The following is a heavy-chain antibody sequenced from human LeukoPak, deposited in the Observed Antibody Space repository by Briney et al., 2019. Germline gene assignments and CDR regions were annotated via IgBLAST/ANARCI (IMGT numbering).Heavy chain of an antibody. Sequence: SGPTLVKPTQTLTLTCTFSGFSLSTNGVGVGWIRQPPGKALEWLALIYWNDDKRYSPSLKNRLTITKDTSKNQVVLTMTNMDPVDTATYYCARTYYDILTGYDAPHYYYYHMDVWGKGTTVTISS. CDR1: GFSLSTNGVG. CDR3: ARTYYDILTGYDAPHYYYYHMDV. J-gene: IGHJ6*03. CDR2: IYWNDDK. V-gene: IGHV2-5*01. D-gene: IGHD3-9*01.